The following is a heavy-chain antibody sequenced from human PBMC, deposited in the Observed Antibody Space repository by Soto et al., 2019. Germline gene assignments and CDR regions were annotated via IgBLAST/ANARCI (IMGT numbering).Heavy chain of an antibody. V-gene: IGHV1-69*12. Sequence: QVQLVQSGAEVKKPGSSVKVSCKASGGTFSSYAISWVRQAPGQGLEWMGGIIPIFGTANYAQKFQGRVTITADESTSTAYMELSSLRSEDTAVYYCARSIAAAGTKLYYYYYYGMDVWGQGTTVTVSS. J-gene: IGHJ6*02. CDR3: ARSIAAAGTKLYYYYYYGMDV. CDR1: GGTFSSYA. D-gene: IGHD6-13*01. CDR2: IIPIFGTA.